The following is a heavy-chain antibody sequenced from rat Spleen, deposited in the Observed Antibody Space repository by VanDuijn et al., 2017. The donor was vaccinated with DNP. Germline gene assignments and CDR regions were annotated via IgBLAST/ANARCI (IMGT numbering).Heavy chain of an antibody. CDR3: ARWTRYFDY. CDR2: ISYSVST. D-gene: IGHD1-4*01. V-gene: IGHV3-1*01. Sequence: EVQLQESGPGLVKPSQSLSLTCSVTCYSITSHYWGWIRQFPGNKMEYIVHISYSVSTNYNPSLKSRISITRDTSKNQFFLQLNSVSPEDTATYYCARWTRYFDYWGQGVMVTVSS. J-gene: IGHJ2*01. CDR1: CYSITSHY.